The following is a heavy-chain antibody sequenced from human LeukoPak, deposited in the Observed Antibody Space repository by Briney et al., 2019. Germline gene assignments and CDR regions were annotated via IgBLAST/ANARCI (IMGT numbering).Heavy chain of an antibody. J-gene: IGHJ3*02. CDR2: INPSGGST. V-gene: IGHV1-46*01. D-gene: IGHD4-17*01. CDR1: GYTFTSYY. Sequence: ASVKVSCKASGYTFTSYYMHWVRQAPGQGLEWMGIINPSGGSTSYAQKFQGRVTMTEDTSTDTTYMELSSLRSEDTAVYYCATDLPDYGPISGAFDIWGQGTMVTVSS. CDR3: ATDLPDYGPISGAFDI.